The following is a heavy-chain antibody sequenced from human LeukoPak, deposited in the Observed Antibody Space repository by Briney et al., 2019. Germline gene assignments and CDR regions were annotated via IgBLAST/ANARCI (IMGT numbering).Heavy chain of an antibody. CDR3: ARVRSLGSSSALPIY. CDR2: IWYDGSNK. J-gene: IGHJ4*02. Sequence: GGSLRLSCAASGFTFSSYGMHWVRQAPGKGLEWVAVIWYDGSNKYYADSVKGRFTISRDNSKNTLYLQMNSLRAEDTAVYYCARVRSLGSSSALPIYWGQGTLVTVSS. D-gene: IGHD6-6*01. V-gene: IGHV3-33*01. CDR1: GFTFSSYG.